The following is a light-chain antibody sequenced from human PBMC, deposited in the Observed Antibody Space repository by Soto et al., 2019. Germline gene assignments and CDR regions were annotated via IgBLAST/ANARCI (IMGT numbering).Light chain of an antibody. J-gene: IGKJ1*01. CDR3: QQYGNSRT. CDR2: GAS. Sequence: ETVLTQSPGTLSLSPGERATLSYRASQSVSSSYLAWYQQKPGQAPRLLIYGASSRATGIPDRFSGSGSGTDFTLSISRLEPEDFAVYYCQQYGNSRTFGQGTKVEIK. V-gene: IGKV3-20*01. CDR1: QSVSSSY.